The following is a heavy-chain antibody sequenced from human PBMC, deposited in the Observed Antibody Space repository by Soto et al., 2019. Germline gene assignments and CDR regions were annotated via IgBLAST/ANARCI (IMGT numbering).Heavy chain of an antibody. Sequence: ASVKVSCKASGFTFTSSAVQWVRQARGQRLEWMGIIYPSGGSTRNAQKFQGRVTMTRDTSTSTVYMELSSLRSEDTAVYYCARDFSGPMDYWGRGTLVTVSS. CDR2: IYPSGGST. V-gene: IGHV1-46*01. CDR3: ARDFSGPMDY. D-gene: IGHD3-10*01. CDR1: GFTFTSSA. J-gene: IGHJ4*02.